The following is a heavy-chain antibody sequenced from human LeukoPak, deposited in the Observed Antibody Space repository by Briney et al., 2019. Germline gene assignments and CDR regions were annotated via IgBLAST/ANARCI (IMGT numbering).Heavy chain of an antibody. V-gene: IGHV1-18*01. Sequence: ASVKVSCKASGYTFTSYGISWVQQAPGQGLEWMGWISGYSGNTNYAQKLQGRVMMTTDTSTRTAYMELRSLRSDDTAVYYCARERGDRSGYSSLDYWGQGTLVTVSS. J-gene: IGHJ4*02. CDR1: GYTFTSYG. CDR3: ARERGDRSGYSSLDY. D-gene: IGHD3-22*01. CDR2: ISGYSGNT.